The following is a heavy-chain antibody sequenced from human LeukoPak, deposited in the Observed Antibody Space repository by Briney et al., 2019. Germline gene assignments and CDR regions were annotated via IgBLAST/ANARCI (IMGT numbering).Heavy chain of an antibody. CDR2: ISGSGSGT. D-gene: IGHD1-1*01. CDR3: AKMNGYVDV. Sequence: PGGSLRLSCTASGFTFSSSAITWVRQAPGKGLEWVSGISGSGSGTYYADFVKGRFTISRDNSKNTMYLEMNSLRAEDTAVYYCAKMNGYVDVWGKGTTVTVSS. J-gene: IGHJ6*03. V-gene: IGHV3-23*01. CDR1: GFTFSSSA.